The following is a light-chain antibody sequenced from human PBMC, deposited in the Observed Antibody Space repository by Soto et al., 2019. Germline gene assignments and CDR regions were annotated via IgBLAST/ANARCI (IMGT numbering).Light chain of an antibody. V-gene: IGKV3-20*01. J-gene: IGKJ4*01. CDR1: QSVTSNY. CDR3: QQYGGSPRVT. CDR2: GAS. Sequence: EIVLTQSPGTLSLSPGERATLSCRASQSVTSNYLAWYQQIPGQAPRLLIYGASSRATGIPDRFSGSGSGTDFTLTISRLEPEDFAVYYCQQYGGSPRVTFGGGTTVEIK.